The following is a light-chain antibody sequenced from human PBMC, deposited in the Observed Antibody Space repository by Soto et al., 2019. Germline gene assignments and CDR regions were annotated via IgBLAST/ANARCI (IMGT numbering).Light chain of an antibody. J-gene: IGKJ4*01. V-gene: IGKV1-12*01. CDR1: QGISSW. CDR3: QQYNSHDDIA. Sequence: IQMTQSPSSVSASVGDRVTITCRASQGISSWLAWYQQKPGKAPNLLIYDASSLQSGVPSRFSGSGSGTEFTLTISSLQPDDSATYYCQQYNSHDDIAFGRGTKVDIK. CDR2: DAS.